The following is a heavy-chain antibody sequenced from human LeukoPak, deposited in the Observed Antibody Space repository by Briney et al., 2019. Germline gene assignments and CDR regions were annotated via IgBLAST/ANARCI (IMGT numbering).Heavy chain of an antibody. CDR3: ARRRGGYGDGDFDY. J-gene: IGHJ4*02. CDR1: GFTVSSTS. CDR2: IRGDRST. D-gene: IGHD4-17*01. Sequence: GGSLRLSCAASGFTVSSTSIIWVRQAPGKGLECVSYIRGDRSTEYAEYVKGRFTVSRDDSKNTVYLQMNSLRVEDTSVYYCARRRGGYGDGDFDYWGQGTLVTVSS. V-gene: IGHV3-66*04.